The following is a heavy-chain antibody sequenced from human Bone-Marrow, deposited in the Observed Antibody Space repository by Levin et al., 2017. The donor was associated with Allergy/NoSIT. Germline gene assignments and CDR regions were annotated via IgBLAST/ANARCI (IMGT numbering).Heavy chain of an antibody. CDR1: GFTFGDYA. CDR3: ARDLSEHGSYYYYYGFDV. D-gene: IGHD2-21*01. CDR2: ISWNSGNS. V-gene: IGHV3-9*01. Sequence: GGSLRLSCAASGFTFGDYAIHWVRQAPGKGLEWVSGISWNSGNSGSADSVKGRFTISRANAKKSVYLHMNSLRAEDTALYYCARDLSEHGSYYYYYGFDVWGQGTTVTVSS. J-gene: IGHJ6*02.